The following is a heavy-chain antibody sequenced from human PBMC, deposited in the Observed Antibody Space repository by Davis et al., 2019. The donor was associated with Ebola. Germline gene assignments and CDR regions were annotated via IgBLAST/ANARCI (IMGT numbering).Heavy chain of an antibody. J-gene: IGHJ4*02. CDR1: GFTFSSYW. V-gene: IGHV3-48*04. CDR3: ARVGDGGNDY. Sequence: GESLKISCAASGFTFSSYWMSWVRQAPGKGLEWVSYISSSGSTIYYADSVKGRFTISRDNAKNSLYLQMNSLRAEDTAVYYCARVGDGGNDYWGQGTLVTVSS. CDR2: ISSSGSTI. D-gene: IGHD5-24*01.